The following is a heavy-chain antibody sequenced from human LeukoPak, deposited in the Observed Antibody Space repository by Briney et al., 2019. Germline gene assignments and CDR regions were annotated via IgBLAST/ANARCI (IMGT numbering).Heavy chain of an antibody. Sequence: SETLSLTCTVSGGSVSSGSYYWSWIRQPPGKGLEWIGYIYYSGSTNYNPSLKSRVTISVDTSKNQFSLKLSSVTAADTAVYYCARGPDYYDSSGYPPNFDYWGQGTLVTVSS. V-gene: IGHV4-61*01. D-gene: IGHD3-22*01. CDR1: GGSVSSGSYY. J-gene: IGHJ4*02. CDR2: IYYSGST. CDR3: ARGPDYYDSSGYPPNFDY.